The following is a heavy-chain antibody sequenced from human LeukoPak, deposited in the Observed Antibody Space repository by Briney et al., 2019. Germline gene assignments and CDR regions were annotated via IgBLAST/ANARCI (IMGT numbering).Heavy chain of an antibody. V-gene: IGHV3-66*02. CDR1: GITVSSSY. CDR3: ARDLAAMAGSDY. Sequence: PGGSLRLSCAASGITVSSSYMSWVRQTPGEGLEWVASMYSDGATFYADSVKGRFTISRDNSKNTLYLQMNSLRAEDTAVYYCARDLAAMAGSDYWGQGTLVTVSS. D-gene: IGHD5-18*01. CDR2: MYSDGAT. J-gene: IGHJ4*02.